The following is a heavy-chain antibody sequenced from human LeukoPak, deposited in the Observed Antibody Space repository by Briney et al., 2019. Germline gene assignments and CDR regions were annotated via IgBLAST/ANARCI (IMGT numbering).Heavy chain of an antibody. J-gene: IGHJ4*02. Sequence: SETLSLTCTVSGYSISSGYYWGWIRQPPGKGLEWIGSIYYSGNTYYNPSLKSRVTISIDTSRNQFSLKLSSVTAADTALYYCVRDPSGYSSRFDYWGQGALVTVSS. CDR2: IYYSGNT. V-gene: IGHV4-38-2*02. CDR1: GYSISSGYY. D-gene: IGHD3-22*01. CDR3: VRDPSGYSSRFDY.